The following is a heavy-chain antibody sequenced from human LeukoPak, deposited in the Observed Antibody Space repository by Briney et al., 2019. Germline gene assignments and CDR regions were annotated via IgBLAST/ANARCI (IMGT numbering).Heavy chain of an antibody. CDR2: IYVGGAT. CDR3: ARGDGYNSFDY. D-gene: IGHD5-24*01. Sequence: IYVGGATYYADSVKGRFTISRDNSENTLYLQMKSLRAEDTAVYYCARGDGYNSFDYWGQGTLVTVSS. J-gene: IGHJ4*02. V-gene: IGHV3-53*01.